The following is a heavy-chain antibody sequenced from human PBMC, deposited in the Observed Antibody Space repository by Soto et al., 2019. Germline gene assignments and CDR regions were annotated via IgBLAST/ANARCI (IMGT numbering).Heavy chain of an antibody. D-gene: IGHD6-19*01. J-gene: IGHJ6*02. Sequence: PGGSLRLSCAASGFPFNNYYMTWVRQASGKGLEWVASIKEDGNARYYVDSVGGRFTISRDNAKNSLSLQMNSLRAEDTAVYFCTRGAGGWNYYYAMDVWGPGATVTVSS. CDR1: GFPFNNYY. V-gene: IGHV3-7*03. CDR3: TRGAGGWNYYYAMDV. CDR2: IKEDGNAR.